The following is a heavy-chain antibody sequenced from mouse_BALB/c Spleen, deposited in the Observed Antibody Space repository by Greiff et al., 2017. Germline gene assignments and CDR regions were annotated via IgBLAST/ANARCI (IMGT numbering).Heavy chain of an antibody. CDR2: IYPGNSDT. CDR1: GYTFTSYW. Sequence: EVQLQQSGTVLARPGASVKMSCKASGYTFTSYWMHWVKQRPGQGLEWIGAIYPGNSDTSYNQKFKGKAKLTAVTSTSTAYMELSSLTNEDSAVYYCARADCGYVPAMDDWGQGTSVTVSS. J-gene: IGHJ4*01. CDR3: ARADCGYVPAMDD. D-gene: IGHD1-2*01. V-gene: IGHV1-5*01.